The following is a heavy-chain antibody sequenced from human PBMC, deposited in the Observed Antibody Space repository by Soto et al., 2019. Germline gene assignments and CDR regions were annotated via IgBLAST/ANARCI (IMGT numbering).Heavy chain of an antibody. Sequence: QVTLKESGPVVVKPTETLTLTCTVSGFSLRIERMGVSWIRQRPGKALEWLAHIFSNDANSSTTSLKSRLTIATDTSKSQVVRTLTNIDPVDPATYLGALLRYGYYVHWYLDRWGRGHRVTVSS. J-gene: IGHJ2*01. D-gene: IGHD4-17*01. CDR3: ALLRYGYYVHWYLDR. V-gene: IGHV2-26*01. CDR2: IFSNDAN. CDR1: GFSLRIERMG.